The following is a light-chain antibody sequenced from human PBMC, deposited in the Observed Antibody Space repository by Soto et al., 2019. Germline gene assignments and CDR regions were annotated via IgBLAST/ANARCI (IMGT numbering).Light chain of an antibody. CDR3: QQYDNWPRT. Sequence: DIVMTQSPDSLAVSLGERATLSCGASQSVRSNVAWYQQKPGQPPRLLIYDASTRATGIPSRFSGSGSGTEFTLTISSLKSEDFAVYYCQQYDNWPRTFGQGTKVDIK. CDR2: DAS. J-gene: IGKJ1*01. CDR1: QSVRSN. V-gene: IGKV3-15*01.